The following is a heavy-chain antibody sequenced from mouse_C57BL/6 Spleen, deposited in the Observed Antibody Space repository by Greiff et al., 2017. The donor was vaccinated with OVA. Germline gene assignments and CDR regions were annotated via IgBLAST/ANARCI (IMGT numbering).Heavy chain of an antibody. Sequence: QVQLQQPGAELVKPGASVKLSCKASGYTFTSYWMQWVKQRPGPGLEWIGEIDPSDSYTNYNQKFKGKATLTVDTSSSTAYMQLSSLTSEDSAVYYCVQAGDDYDGYWGQGTLVTVSA. J-gene: IGHJ3*01. CDR1: GYTFTSYW. CDR2: IDPSDSYT. D-gene: IGHD2-4*01. CDR3: VQAGDDYDGY. V-gene: IGHV1-50*01.